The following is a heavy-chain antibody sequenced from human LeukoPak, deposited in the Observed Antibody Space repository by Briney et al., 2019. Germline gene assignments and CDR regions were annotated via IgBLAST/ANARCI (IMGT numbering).Heavy chain of an antibody. D-gene: IGHD3-9*01. CDR3: AKTLYYDILPGYYVN. CDR1: GFTFSSYA. V-gene: IGHV3-23*01. J-gene: IGHJ4*02. Sequence: GGSLRLSCAASGFTFSSYAMSWVRQAPGKGLEWVSAISGSGGSTYYADSVKGRFTISRDNSKNTLYLQMSSLRADDTAIYYCAKTLYYDILPGYYVNWGQGILVTVSS. CDR2: ISGSGGST.